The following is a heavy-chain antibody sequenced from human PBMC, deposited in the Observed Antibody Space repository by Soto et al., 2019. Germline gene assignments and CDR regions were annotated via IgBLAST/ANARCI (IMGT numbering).Heavy chain of an antibody. V-gene: IGHV4-30-2*05. J-gene: IGHJ6*02. D-gene: IGHD6-13*01. CDR1: GGSISSGGYS. CDR2: IYYSGST. Sequence: PSETLSLTCAVSGGSISSGGYSWSWIRQPPGKGLEWIGYIYYSGSTYYNTSLKSRVTISVDTSKNQLSLKLSSVTAADTAVYYFHAAADPQRSYYYYYGMDVWGQGTTVTVSS. CDR3: HAAADPQRSYYYYYGMDV.